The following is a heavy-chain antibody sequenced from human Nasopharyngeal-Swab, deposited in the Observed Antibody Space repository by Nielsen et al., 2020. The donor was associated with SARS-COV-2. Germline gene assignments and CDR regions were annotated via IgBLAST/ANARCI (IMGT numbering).Heavy chain of an antibody. V-gene: IGHV3-23*01. CDR2: ISGSGGST. CDR1: GFTFSSYA. D-gene: IGHD4-17*01. CDR3: AKDLATVSGYYYGMDV. Sequence: GESLKISCAASGFTFSSYAMSWVRQAPGKGLEWVSAISGSGGSTYYADSVKGRFTISNDNSKNTLYLQMNSLRAEDTAVYYCAKDLATVSGYYYGMDVWGQGTTVTVSS. J-gene: IGHJ6*02.